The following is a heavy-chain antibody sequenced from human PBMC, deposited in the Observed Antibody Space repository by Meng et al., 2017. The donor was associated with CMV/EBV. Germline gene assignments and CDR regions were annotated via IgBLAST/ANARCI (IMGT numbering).Heavy chain of an antibody. CDR2: VNPNSGGT. CDR1: GYIFTGYY. D-gene: IGHD6-13*01. Sequence: ASVKVSCKSSGYIFTGYYMHWMLQAPGQGLGWMGWVNPNSGGTNYAQRFQGRVTMTRDTSSSTAYMELSRLTSDDTAVYYCTREAAWGGRQQLTHNHDYWGQGTLVTVSS. J-gene: IGHJ4*02. V-gene: IGHV1-2*02. CDR3: TREAAWGGRQQLTHNHDY.